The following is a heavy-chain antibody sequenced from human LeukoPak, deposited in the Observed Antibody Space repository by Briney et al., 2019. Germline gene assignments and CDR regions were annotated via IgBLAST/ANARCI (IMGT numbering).Heavy chain of an antibody. CDR1: GYTFTGYY. D-gene: IGHD1-26*01. CDR2: INPNSGGT. J-gene: IGHJ4*02. V-gene: IGHV1-2*02. CDR3: TTAVPQWELSY. Sequence: ASVKVSCKASGYTFTGYYMHWVRQAPGQGLERMGWINPNSGGTNYAQKFQGRVTMTRDTSISTAYMEVSRLRSDDTAVYYCTTAVPQWELSYWGQGTLVTVSS.